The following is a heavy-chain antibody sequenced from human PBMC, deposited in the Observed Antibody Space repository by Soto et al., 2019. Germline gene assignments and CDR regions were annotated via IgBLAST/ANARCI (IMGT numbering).Heavy chain of an antibody. Sequence: QVQVVQSGAEVKKPESSVKVSCKPSGGTFNTYTVNWVRLAPGHGLEWMGRFIPILDIANYAQKFQDRVTITAERSTFTAYMELNSLTSDDTAVYYCAIAYCRDNSCPRDFDFWGPGTRVTVSS. J-gene: IGHJ4*02. CDR2: FIPILDIA. CDR3: AIAYCRDNSCPRDFDF. CDR1: GGTFNTYT. D-gene: IGHD2-21*01. V-gene: IGHV1-69*02.